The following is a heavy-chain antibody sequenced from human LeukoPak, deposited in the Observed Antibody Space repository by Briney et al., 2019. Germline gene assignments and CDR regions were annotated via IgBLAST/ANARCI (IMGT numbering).Heavy chain of an antibody. V-gene: IGHV3-48*01. CDR2: ISSSSTI. Sequence: GGSLRLSCAASGFTFSSYSMNWVRQAPGKGLEWVSYISSSSTIYYADSVKGRFTISRDNAKNSLYLQMNSLRVEDTAVYYCARSGIQLWLTFSLDYWGQGTLVTVSS. CDR3: ARSGIQLWLTFSLDY. D-gene: IGHD5-18*01. CDR1: GFTFSSYS. J-gene: IGHJ4*02.